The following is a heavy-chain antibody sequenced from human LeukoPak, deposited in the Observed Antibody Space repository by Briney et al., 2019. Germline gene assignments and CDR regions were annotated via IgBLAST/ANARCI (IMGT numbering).Heavy chain of an antibody. Sequence: KSSETLSLTCTVSGGSISSYYWSWIRQPPGKGLEWVGYIYTSGSTNYNPSLTSRVTISVDTSKIQFSLMLSSVTAAYTAVYYCARHPNYYYYMDVWGKGTTVTVSS. CDR2: IYTSGST. CDR3: ARHPNYYYYMDV. CDR1: GGSISSYY. V-gene: IGHV4-4*09. J-gene: IGHJ6*03.